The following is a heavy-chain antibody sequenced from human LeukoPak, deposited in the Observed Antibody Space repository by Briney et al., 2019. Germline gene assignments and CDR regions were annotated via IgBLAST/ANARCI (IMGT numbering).Heavy chain of an antibody. Sequence: GESLKISCEGSGYSFTSYWIGWVRQLPGKGLEWMGIIYPGDSDTRYSPSFQGQVTISADKSISTAYLQWSSLKASDTAMYYCASRAEDDAFDIWGQGTMVTVSS. CDR2: IYPGDSDT. J-gene: IGHJ3*02. V-gene: IGHV5-51*01. CDR1: GYSFTSYW. CDR3: ASRAEDDAFDI.